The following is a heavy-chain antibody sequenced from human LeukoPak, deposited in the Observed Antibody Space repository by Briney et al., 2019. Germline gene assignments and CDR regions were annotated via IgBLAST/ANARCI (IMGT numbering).Heavy chain of an antibody. CDR3: ARQALGYCSGTSCLGAFDI. CDR1: GFSLSTSGVG. J-gene: IGHJ3*02. Sequence: SGPTLVKPTQTLTLTCTFSGFSLSTSGVGVGWIRQPPGKALEWLALIYWNDDIRYSPSLKSRLTITKDTSKNQVVLTMTNMDPVDTATYYCARQALGYCSGTSCLGAFDIWGLGTMVTVSS. CDR2: IYWNDDI. V-gene: IGHV2-5*01. D-gene: IGHD2-2*01.